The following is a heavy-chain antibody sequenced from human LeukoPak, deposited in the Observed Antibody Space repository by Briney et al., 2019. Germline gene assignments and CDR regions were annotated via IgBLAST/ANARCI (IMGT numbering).Heavy chain of an antibody. V-gene: IGHV3-53*01. CDR3: AREHRVGRWPKRDYYYGMGV. CDR1: GFTVSSNY. Sequence: GGSLRLSCAASGFTVSSNYMSWVRQAPGKGLEWVSVIYSGGSTYYADSVKGRFTISRDNSKNTLYLQMNSLRAEDTAVYYCAREHRVGRWPKRDYYYGMGVWGQGTTVTVSS. D-gene: IGHD5-24*01. CDR2: IYSGGST. J-gene: IGHJ6*02.